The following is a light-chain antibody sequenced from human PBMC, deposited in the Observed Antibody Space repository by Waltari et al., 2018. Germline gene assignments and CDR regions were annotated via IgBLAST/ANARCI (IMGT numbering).Light chain of an antibody. Sequence: IVMTQSPPTLSVSPGEGPTLSCRASQRIATNIAWYQQKPGQGPRLLISEASTRVAGIPARFSGGGSGTEFTLTISSLQSEDFAVYYCQQYNHYYSFGQGTRLEIK. CDR2: EAS. V-gene: IGKV3-15*01. CDR3: QQYNHYYS. CDR1: QRIATN. J-gene: IGKJ2*01.